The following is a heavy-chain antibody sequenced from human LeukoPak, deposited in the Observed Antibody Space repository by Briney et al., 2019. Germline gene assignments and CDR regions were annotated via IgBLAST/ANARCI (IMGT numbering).Heavy chain of an antibody. Sequence: ASVTVSCKASGGTFSSYAISWVRQAPGQGLEWMGGIIPIFGTANYAQKFQGRVTITTDESTSTAYMELSSLRSEDTAVYYCARSGKPAAIHCYMDVWGKGTTVTVSS. CDR2: IIPIFGTA. CDR1: GGTFSSYA. CDR3: ARSGKPAAIHCYMDV. D-gene: IGHD2-2*02. V-gene: IGHV1-69*05. J-gene: IGHJ6*03.